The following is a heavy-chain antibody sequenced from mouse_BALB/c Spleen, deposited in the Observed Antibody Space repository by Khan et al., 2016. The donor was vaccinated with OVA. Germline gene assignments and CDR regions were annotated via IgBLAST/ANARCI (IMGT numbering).Heavy chain of an antibody. D-gene: IGHD4-1*01. CDR2: ISSGGDYT. J-gene: IGHJ3*01. CDR3: ASHLTGSFAY. CDR1: GFIFSSYS. V-gene: IGHV5-6*01. Sequence: EVELVESGGDLVKPGGSLKLSCAASGFIFSSYSMSWVRQTPDKRLEWVATISSGGDYTYYPDSVKGRFTISRDDAKKTLYLQMSSLKSEDTAMYYCASHLTGSFAYWGQGTLVTVSA.